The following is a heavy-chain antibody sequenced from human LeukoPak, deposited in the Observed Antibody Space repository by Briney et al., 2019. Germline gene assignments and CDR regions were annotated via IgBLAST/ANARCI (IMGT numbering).Heavy chain of an antibody. CDR1: GGSISSYY. J-gene: IGHJ6*03. V-gene: IGHV4-59*01. Sequence: SETLSLTCTVSGGSISSYYWTWIRQPPGKGLEWIGYIYYSGSTYYNPSLRSRVTISVDTSKNQFSLKLSSVTAADTAVYYCARSSEGRYYYDSSGFSYYYYYMDVWGKGTTVTISS. CDR2: IYYSGST. CDR3: ARSSEGRYYYDSSGFSYYYYYMDV. D-gene: IGHD3-22*01.